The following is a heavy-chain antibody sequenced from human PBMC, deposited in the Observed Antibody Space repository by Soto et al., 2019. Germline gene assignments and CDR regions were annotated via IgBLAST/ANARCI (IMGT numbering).Heavy chain of an antibody. CDR1: GFTVSNNY. CDR2: IYSGGAT. CDR3: AGGSCPLDF. Sequence: EVQLVETGGGLIQPGGSLRLSCAASGFTVSNNYVSWVRQAPAEGLELVSLIYSGGATYYADSVKGRFTISRDNSKNTVFLQMNSLRAEDTAVYFCAGGSCPLDFWGQGTLVSVSP. D-gene: IGHD3-16*01. J-gene: IGHJ4*02. V-gene: IGHV3-53*02.